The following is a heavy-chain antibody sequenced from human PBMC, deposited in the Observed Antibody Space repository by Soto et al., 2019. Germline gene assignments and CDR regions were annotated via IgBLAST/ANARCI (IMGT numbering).Heavy chain of an antibody. J-gene: IGHJ4*02. V-gene: IGHV3-9*01. CDR2: ISWNSGSI. CDR3: AKVIVLMVYARTGFDY. D-gene: IGHD2-8*01. Sequence: GGSLRLSCAASVFTFDDYAMHWVRQAPGKGLEWVSSISWNSGSIGYADSVKGRFTISRDNAKNSLYLQMNSLRAEDTALYYCAKVIVLMVYARTGFDYWGQGTLVTVSS. CDR1: VFTFDDYA.